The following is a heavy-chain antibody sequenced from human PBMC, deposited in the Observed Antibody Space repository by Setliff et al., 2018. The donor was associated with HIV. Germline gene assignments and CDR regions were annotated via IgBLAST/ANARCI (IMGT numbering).Heavy chain of an antibody. CDR3: ARDGYRDTLNDAFDI. J-gene: IGHJ3*02. CDR1: GGSISSSGYY. D-gene: IGHD6-13*01. V-gene: IGHV4-39*02. Sequence: SETLSLTCTVSGGSISSSGYYWGWIRQPPGKGLEWIGTIYYSGSTYYNPSLKSRVTISVDTSKNQFSLKLSSVTAADTAVYYCARDGYRDTLNDAFDIWGQGTMVTVSS. CDR2: IYYSGST.